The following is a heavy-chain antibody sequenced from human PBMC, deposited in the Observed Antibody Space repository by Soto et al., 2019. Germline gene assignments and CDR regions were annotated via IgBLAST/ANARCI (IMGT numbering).Heavy chain of an antibody. CDR3: VKIHPPYYYDSTILMNAFDI. D-gene: IGHD3-22*01. Sequence: GGSLRLSCSASGFTFSSYAMHWVRQAPGKGLEYVSAISSNGGSTYYADSVKGRFTISRDNSKNTLYLQMSSLRAEDTAVYYCVKIHPPYYYDSTILMNAFDIWGQGTMVTVSS. J-gene: IGHJ3*02. CDR2: ISSNGGST. V-gene: IGHV3-64D*08. CDR1: GFTFSSYA.